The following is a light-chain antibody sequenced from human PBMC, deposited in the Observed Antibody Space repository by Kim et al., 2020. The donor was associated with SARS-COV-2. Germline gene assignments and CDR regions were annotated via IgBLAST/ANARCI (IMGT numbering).Light chain of an antibody. CDR3: QTWGTGIRV. Sequence: ASVKLTCTLRSVHSSYAIAWHQQQPEKGPRYLMKLNSDGSHSKGDGIPDRFSGSSSGAERYLTISSLQSEDEADYYCQTWGTGIRVFGTGTKVTVL. J-gene: IGLJ1*01. CDR1: SVHSSYA. V-gene: IGLV4-69*01. CDR2: LNSDGSH.